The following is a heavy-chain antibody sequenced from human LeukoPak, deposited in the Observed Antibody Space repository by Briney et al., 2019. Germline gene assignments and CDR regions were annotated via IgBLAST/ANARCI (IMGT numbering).Heavy chain of an antibody. CDR3: AKEMRGEIVVVTATTIVYAFDI. D-gene: IGHD2-21*02. Sequence: PGGSLRLSCAASGFTFSSYAMSWVRQAPGKGLEWVSAISSGGGSAYYADSVKGRFTNSRDNSKNTLYLQMNSLRAEDTAVYYCAKEMRGEIVVVTATTIVYAFDIWGQGTVVTVSS. V-gene: IGHV3-23*01. CDR1: GFTFSSYA. CDR2: ISSGGGSA. J-gene: IGHJ3*02.